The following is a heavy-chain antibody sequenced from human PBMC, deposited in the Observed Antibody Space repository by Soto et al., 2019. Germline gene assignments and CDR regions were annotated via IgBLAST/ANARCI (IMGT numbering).Heavy chain of an antibody. CDR1: GGSISSGDYY. CDR2: IYYSGST. CDR3: ARDSIRGYYYYGMDV. V-gene: IGHV4-30-4*01. Sequence: SETLSLTCTVSGGSISSGDYYWSWIRQPPGKGLEWIGYIYYSGSTYYNPSLKSRVTISVDTSKNQFSLKLSSVTAADTAVYYCARDSIRGYYYYGMDVWGQGTTVTVSS. J-gene: IGHJ6*02. D-gene: IGHD3-10*01.